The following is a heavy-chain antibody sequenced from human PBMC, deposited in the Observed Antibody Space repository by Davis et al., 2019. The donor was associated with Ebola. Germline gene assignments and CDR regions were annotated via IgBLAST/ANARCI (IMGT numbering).Heavy chain of an antibody. CDR3: AREELRFLEWSLSPLDYYYGMDV. J-gene: IGHJ6*02. Sequence: ASVKVSCKASGYTFTNYDINWVRQATGQRLEWMGWINAGNGNTKYSQKFQGRVTMTTDTSTSTAYMELRSLRSDDTAVYCCAREELRFLEWSLSPLDYYYGMDVWGQGTTVTVSS. CDR1: GYTFTNYD. V-gene: IGHV1-18*01. D-gene: IGHD3-3*01. CDR2: INAGNGNT.